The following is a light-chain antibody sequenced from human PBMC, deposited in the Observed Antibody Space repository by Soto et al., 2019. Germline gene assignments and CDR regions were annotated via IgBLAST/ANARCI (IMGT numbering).Light chain of an antibody. CDR2: GAS. CDR1: HAVRSW. CDR3: QQSNGDPWT. V-gene: IGKV1-12*02. Sequence: DIQMTQSPSSVSASVGDRVTISCRASHAVRSWLAWYQQKPGKAPNLLIYGASTLQSGVPSRFSGSGSGTDFTLTISSLQPEDFATYYCQQSNGDPWTFGQGTKVDIK. J-gene: IGKJ1*01.